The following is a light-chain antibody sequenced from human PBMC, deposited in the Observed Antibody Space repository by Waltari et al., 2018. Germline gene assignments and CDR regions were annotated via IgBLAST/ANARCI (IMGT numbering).Light chain of an antibody. CDR3: MQVLRRLRT. V-gene: IGKV2-28*01. CDR1: QSLLHNNGYNY. CDR2: LVS. Sequence: DIVVTQSPLSLLVTPGEPASISCRSNQSLLHNNGYNYLDWILQKPGQPPPRLIYLVSNRAPGVPDRFRGSGSGTDFTLQISRVEAEDVGVYYCMQVLRRLRTFGQGTKVEIK. J-gene: IGKJ1*01.